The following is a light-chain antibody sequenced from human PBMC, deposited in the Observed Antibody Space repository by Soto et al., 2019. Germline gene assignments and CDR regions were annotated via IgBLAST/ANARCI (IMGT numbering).Light chain of an antibody. CDR2: GNS. V-gene: IGLV1-40*01. CDR1: SSNIGAGYD. J-gene: IGLJ2*01. CDR3: QSYDSSLSGPVV. Sequence: QSVLTQPPSVSGAPGQRVTISCTGSSSNIGAGYDVHWYQQLPGTAPKLLIYGNSNRPSGVPDRFSGSKSGTSASLAITGLQAEDEADYCCQSYDSSLSGPVVFGGGTQLTVL.